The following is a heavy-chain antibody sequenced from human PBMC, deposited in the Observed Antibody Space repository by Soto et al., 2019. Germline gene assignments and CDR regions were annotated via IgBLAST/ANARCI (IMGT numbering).Heavy chain of an antibody. CDR2: ISYDGSNK. CDR1: GFTFSSYG. J-gene: IGHJ4*02. D-gene: IGHD3-9*01. CDR3: AKQRYFDWLVLPRHVFDY. Sequence: QVQLVESGGGVVQPGRSLRLSCAASGFTFSSYGRHWVRQAPGKGLEWVAVISYDGSNKYYADSVKGRFTISRDNSKNTLYLQMNSLRAEDTAVYYCAKQRYFDWLVLPRHVFDYWGQGTLVTVSS. V-gene: IGHV3-30*18.